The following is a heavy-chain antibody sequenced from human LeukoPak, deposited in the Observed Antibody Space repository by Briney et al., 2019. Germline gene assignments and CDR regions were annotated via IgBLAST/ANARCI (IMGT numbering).Heavy chain of an antibody. Sequence: SQTLSLTCAVSGGSISSGGYSWSWIRQPPGKGLEWIGYIYYSGSTYYNPSLKSRVTISVDTSENQFSLKLSSVTAADTDVYYCARARDSSGYYRPDAFDIWGQGTMVTVSS. D-gene: IGHD3-22*01. CDR3: ARARDSSGYYRPDAFDI. CDR2: IYYSGST. V-gene: IGHV4-30-4*07. J-gene: IGHJ3*02. CDR1: GGSISSGGYS.